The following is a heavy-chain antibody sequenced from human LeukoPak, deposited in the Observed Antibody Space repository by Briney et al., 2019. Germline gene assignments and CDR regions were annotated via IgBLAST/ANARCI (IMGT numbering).Heavy chain of an antibody. D-gene: IGHD3-22*01. CDR1: GYTFTSYD. CDR3: ARGRYYYDSSGYPDAFDI. V-gene: IGHV1-8*01. J-gene: IGHJ3*02. Sequence: ASVKVSCKASGYTFTSYDINWVRQATGQGLEWMGWMNPNSGNTGYAQKFQGRVTMTRNTSISTAYMELSGLRFEDTAVYSCARGRYYYDSSGYPDAFDIWGQGTMVTVSS. CDR2: MNPNSGNT.